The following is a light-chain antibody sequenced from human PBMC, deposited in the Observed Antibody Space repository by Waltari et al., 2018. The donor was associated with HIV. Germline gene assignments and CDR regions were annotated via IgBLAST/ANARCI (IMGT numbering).Light chain of an antibody. CDR1: SSDVGGYNY. V-gene: IGLV2-8*01. CDR2: EVS. Sequence: QSALTQPPSASGSPGQSVTISCTGTSSDVGGYNYVSWYRHHPGQAPKRRLYEVSKRPPGVPDRFSGSKSGNTSSLTVSGLQAEDEADYYCSSYAGSNNLVFGGGTKLTVL. CDR3: SSYAGSNNLV. J-gene: IGLJ2*01.